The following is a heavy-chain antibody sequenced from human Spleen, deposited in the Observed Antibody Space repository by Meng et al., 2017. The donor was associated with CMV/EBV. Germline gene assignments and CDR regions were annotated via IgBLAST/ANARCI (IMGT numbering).Heavy chain of an antibody. Sequence: TFSNAWMSWVRQAPGKGLEWVGRIKSKTDGGTTDYAAPVKGRFTISRDDSKNTLYLQMNSLKTEDTAVYYCTTGVTMIVVAFDAFDIWGQGTMVTVSS. V-gene: IGHV3-15*01. CDR2: IKSKTDGGTT. CDR1: TFSNAW. D-gene: IGHD3-22*01. J-gene: IGHJ3*02. CDR3: TTGVTMIVVAFDAFDI.